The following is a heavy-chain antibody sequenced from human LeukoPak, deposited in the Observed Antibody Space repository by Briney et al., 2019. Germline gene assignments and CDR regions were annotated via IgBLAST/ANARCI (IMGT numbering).Heavy chain of an antibody. CDR2: IRYDGSNK. CDR3: AKDQKWLVPNFQH. V-gene: IGHV3-30*02. D-gene: IGHD6-19*01. Sequence: GGSLRLXCAASGFTFSSYGMQWVRQAPGKGLEWVAFIRYDGSNKYYADSVEGRFTISRDNSKNTLCLQMNSLRAEDTAVYYCAKDQKWLVPNFQHWGQGTLVTVSS. J-gene: IGHJ1*01. CDR1: GFTFSSYG.